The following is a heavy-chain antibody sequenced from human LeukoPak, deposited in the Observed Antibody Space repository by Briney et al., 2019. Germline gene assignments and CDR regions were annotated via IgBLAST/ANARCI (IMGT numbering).Heavy chain of an antibody. CDR1: GFTFSDYY. D-gene: IGHD3-22*01. CDR3: ARDAITIRVYYYDSSGYTPGVPDY. Sequence: GGSLRLSCAASGFTFSDYYMSWIRQAPGKGLEWVSYISSSGSIIYYADSVKGRFTISRDNAKKSLYLQMNSLRAEDTAVYYCARDAITIRVYYYDSSGYTPGVPDYWGQGTLVTVSS. J-gene: IGHJ4*02. CDR2: ISSSGSII. V-gene: IGHV3-11*04.